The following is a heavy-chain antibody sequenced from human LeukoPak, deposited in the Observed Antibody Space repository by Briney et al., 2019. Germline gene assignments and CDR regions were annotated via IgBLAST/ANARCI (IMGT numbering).Heavy chain of an antibody. D-gene: IGHD5-24*01. CDR1: GGSISSYY. V-gene: IGHV4-59*01. J-gene: IGHJ3*02. Sequence: SETLSLTCTVSGGSISSYYWSWIRQPPGKGLEWIGYIYYSGSTNYNPSLKSRVTISADTSKNQFSLKLSSVTAADTAVYYCAREMGHVEMATNNRRAFDIWGQGTMVTVSS. CDR3: AREMGHVEMATNNRRAFDI. CDR2: IYYSGST.